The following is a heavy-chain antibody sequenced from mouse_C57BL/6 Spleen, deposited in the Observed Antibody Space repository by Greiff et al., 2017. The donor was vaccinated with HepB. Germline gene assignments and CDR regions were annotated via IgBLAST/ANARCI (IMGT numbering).Heavy chain of an antibody. D-gene: IGHD2-4*01. Sequence: EVQVVESGEGLVKPGGSLKLSCAASGFTFSSYAMSWVRQTPEKRLEWVAYISSGGDYIYYADTVKGRFTISRDNARNTLYLQMSSLKSEDTAMYYCTRGGDYDGFAYWGQGTLVTVSA. CDR1: GFTFSSYA. CDR2: ISSGGDYI. CDR3: TRGGDYDGFAY. J-gene: IGHJ3*01. V-gene: IGHV5-9-1*02.